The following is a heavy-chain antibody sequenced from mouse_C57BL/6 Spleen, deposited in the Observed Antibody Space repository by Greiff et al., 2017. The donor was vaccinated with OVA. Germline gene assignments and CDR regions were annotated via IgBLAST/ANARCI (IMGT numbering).Heavy chain of an antibody. CDR3: GVEGDYVDY. Sequence: QVQLQQSGAELVKPGASVKVSCTASGYTFTSYWMHWVKQRPGQGLEWIGRIHPSDGDTNYNPKFKGKATLTVDTSSITAYLQLSSLTSEDSAVYDCGVEGDYVDYWGKGTMVTVSA. CDR2: IHPSDGDT. V-gene: IGHV1-74*01. CDR1: GYTFTSYW. D-gene: IGHD2-13*01. J-gene: IGHJ3*01.